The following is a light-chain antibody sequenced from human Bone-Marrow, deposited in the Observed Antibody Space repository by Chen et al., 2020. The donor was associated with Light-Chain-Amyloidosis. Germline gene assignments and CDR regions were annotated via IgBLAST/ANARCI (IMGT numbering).Light chain of an antibody. J-gene: IGLJ3*02. CDR2: DVS. V-gene: IGLV2-14*01. CDR1: SSDVGGYNF. Sequence: QSALTQPASVSGSPGQSITISCTGTSSDVGGYNFVSWYQQHPGKAPKLMIYDVSNRPSGVSNRVSVSKSGNTASLTISGLQAEDEADYYCSSYTSSSTLEFGGGTKLTVL. CDR3: SSYTSSSTLE.